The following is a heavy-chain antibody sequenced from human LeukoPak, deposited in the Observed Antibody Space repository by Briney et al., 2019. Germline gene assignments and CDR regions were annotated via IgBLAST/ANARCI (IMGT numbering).Heavy chain of an antibody. V-gene: IGHV4-34*01. CDR1: GGSFSGYY. J-gene: IGHJ4*02. CDR2: INHSGST. D-gene: IGHD3-22*01. Sequence: PSETLSLTCAVYGGSFSGYYWSWIRQPPGKGLEWIGEINHSGSTNYNPSLKSRVTISVDTSKNQFSLKLSSVTAADTAVYYCARFGGYYDSSGYSSARLNDDYWGQGTLVTDSS. CDR3: ARFGGYYDSSGYSSARLNDDY.